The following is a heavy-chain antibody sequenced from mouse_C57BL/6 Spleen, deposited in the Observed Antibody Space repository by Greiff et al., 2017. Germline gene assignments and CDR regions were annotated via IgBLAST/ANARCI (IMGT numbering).Heavy chain of an antibody. CDR2: VSYNGSST. J-gene: IGHJ4*01. CDR3: ARESNDAMDY. D-gene: IGHD2-5*01. CDR1: GFTFSDYY. V-gene: IGHV5-16*01. Sequence: EVQVVASVGGLVQPGSSMKLSCTASGFTFSDYYMAWVRQVPAKGLEWVANVSYNGSSTYYLDSFKSRFIISRDNAKNMLYLQMSSLKSEDTATYYCARESNDAMDYWGQGASVTVSS.